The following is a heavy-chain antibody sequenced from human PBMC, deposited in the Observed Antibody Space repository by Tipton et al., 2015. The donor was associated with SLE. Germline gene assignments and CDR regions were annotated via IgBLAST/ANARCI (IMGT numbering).Heavy chain of an antibody. CDR1: GFTFSYY. V-gene: IGHV4-38-2*01. D-gene: IGHD3-3*01. Sequence: LRLSCAASGFTFSYYWGWIRQPPGKGLEWIGSIYYSGSTYYNPSLKSRVTISVDTSKNQFSLKLSSVTAADTAVYYCALTIFGAVFDPWGQGTLVTVSS. J-gene: IGHJ5*02. CDR2: IYYSGST. CDR3: ALTIFGAVFDP.